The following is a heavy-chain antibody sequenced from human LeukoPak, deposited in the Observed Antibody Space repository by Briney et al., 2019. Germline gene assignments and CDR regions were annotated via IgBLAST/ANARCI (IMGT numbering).Heavy chain of an antibody. CDR3: AVMITFGGAEGWFDP. J-gene: IGHJ5*02. V-gene: IGHV4-34*01. CDR1: GGSFSGYY. Sequence: KPSETLSLTCAVYGGSFSGYYWSWIRQPPGKGLEWIGEINHSGSTNYNPSLKSRVTISVDTSKNQFSLKLSSVTAADTAVYYCAVMITFGGAEGWFDPWGQGTLVTVSS. D-gene: IGHD3-16*01. CDR2: INHSGST.